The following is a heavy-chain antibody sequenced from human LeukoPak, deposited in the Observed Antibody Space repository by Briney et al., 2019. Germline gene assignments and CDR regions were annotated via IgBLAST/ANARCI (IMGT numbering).Heavy chain of an antibody. CDR1: GFTFSSYP. CDR3: ARDHAVAAAVYFFDY. Sequence: GGSLRLSCAASGFTFSSYPIHWVPQAPAKGLEWVAVIADDGNDKRYADSVKGRFTISRDNSKNTVYLQMSSLRTEDTAVYYCARDHAVAAAVYFFDYWGQGTLVTVSS. D-gene: IGHD6-13*01. V-gene: IGHV3-30-3*01. CDR2: IADDGNDK. J-gene: IGHJ4*02.